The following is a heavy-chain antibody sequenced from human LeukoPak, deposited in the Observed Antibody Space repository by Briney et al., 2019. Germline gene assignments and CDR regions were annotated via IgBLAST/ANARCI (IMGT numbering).Heavy chain of an antibody. J-gene: IGHJ4*02. CDR3: VAYYDILTGYKY. Sequence: PGGSLRLSCAVCGVTVSTYYMSGVRQVPGKGGEGVSVIYSGGSTYYADSVKGRFTISRDNSKNTLYLQMNSLRAEDTAVYYCVAYYDILTGYKYWGQGTMVTVSS. CDR1: GVTVSTYY. V-gene: IGHV3-66*01. D-gene: IGHD3-9*01. CDR2: IYSGGST.